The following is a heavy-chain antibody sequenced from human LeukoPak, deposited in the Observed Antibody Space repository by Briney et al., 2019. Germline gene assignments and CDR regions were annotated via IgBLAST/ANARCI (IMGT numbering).Heavy chain of an antibody. J-gene: IGHJ4*02. D-gene: IGHD6-13*01. CDR2: INHSGST. CDR3: AVRSSWYDSKVY. Sequence: SETLSLTCAVYGGSFSGYYWSWIRQPPGKGLEWIGEINHSGSTNYNPSLKSRVTISVDTSKNQFSLKLSSVTAADTAVYYCAVRSSWYDSKVYWGQGTLVTVSS. CDR1: GGSFSGYY. V-gene: IGHV4-34*01.